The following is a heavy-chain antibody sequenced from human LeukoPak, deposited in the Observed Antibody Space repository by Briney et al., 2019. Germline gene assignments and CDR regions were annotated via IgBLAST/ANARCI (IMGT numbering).Heavy chain of an antibody. Sequence: HGESLRISCKGSGYSFTTYWISWVRQMPGKGLEWMGMIDPSDSYTNYSPSFQGHVTISSDKSISTAYLQWSSLKASDTAIYYCARLRCRGGSCYSVWDFWGQGTLVTVSS. J-gene: IGHJ4*02. CDR2: IDPSDSYT. CDR1: GYSFTTYW. CDR3: ARLRCRGGSCYSVWDF. V-gene: IGHV5-10-1*01. D-gene: IGHD2-15*01.